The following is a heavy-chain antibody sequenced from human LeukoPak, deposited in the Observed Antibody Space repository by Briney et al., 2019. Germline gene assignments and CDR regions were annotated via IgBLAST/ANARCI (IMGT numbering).Heavy chain of an antibody. CDR3: AREGGYRCQHYFEH. V-gene: IGHV1-2*02. J-gene: IGHJ4*02. Sequence: ASVKVSCKASGYTFTGYYIHWVRQAPGQGLEWMGWINPNSGGTNYAQKFQGRVTMTRDTSISTAYMELSRLRSDDTAVYYCAREGGYRCQHYFEHWGQGALVTVSS. CDR2: INPNSGGT. CDR1: GYTFTGYY. D-gene: IGHD6-13*01.